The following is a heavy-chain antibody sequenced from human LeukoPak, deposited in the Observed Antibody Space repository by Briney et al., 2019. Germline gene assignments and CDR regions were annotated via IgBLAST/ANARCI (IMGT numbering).Heavy chain of an antibody. CDR2: IYYSGST. CDR1: GGSISSYY. Sequence: SETLSLTCTVSGGSISSYYWSWIRQPPGKGLEWIGYIYYSGSTNYNPSLKSRVTISVDTSKNQFSLQMTSVTAADTAFYFCARSEINDYMNYWGQGMPVTVSS. V-gene: IGHV4-59*08. CDR3: ARSEINDYMNY. J-gene: IGHJ4*02. D-gene: IGHD4-11*01.